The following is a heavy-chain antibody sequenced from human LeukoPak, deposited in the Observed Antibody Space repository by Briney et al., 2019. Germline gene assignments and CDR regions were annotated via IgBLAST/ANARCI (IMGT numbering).Heavy chain of an antibody. Sequence: ASVKVSCKASGYTFTGYYMHWVRQAPGQGLEWMGWINPNSGGANYAQKFQGRVTMTRDTSISTAYMELSRLRSDDTAVYYCATEPSARQDPRGYYYYYHMDVWGKGTTVTVSS. J-gene: IGHJ6*03. CDR3: ATEPSARQDPRGYYYYYHMDV. D-gene: IGHD1-14*01. CDR2: INPNSGGA. V-gene: IGHV1-2*02. CDR1: GYTFTGYY.